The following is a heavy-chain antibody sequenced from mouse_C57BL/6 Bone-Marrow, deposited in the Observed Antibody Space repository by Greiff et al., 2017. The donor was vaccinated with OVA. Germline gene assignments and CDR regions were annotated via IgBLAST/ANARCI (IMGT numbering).Heavy chain of an antibody. CDR3: ARDFYYGSPYWYFDV. CDR1: GYTFTSYW. CDR2: IHPNSGST. J-gene: IGHJ1*03. D-gene: IGHD1-1*01. V-gene: IGHV1-64*01. Sequence: VQLQQPGAELVKPGASVKLSCKASGYTFTSYWMHWVKQRPGQGLEWIGMIHPNSGSTNYNEKFKSKAKLTVDKSSSTAYMQLSSLTSEDSAVYYCARDFYYGSPYWYFDVWGTGTTVTVSS.